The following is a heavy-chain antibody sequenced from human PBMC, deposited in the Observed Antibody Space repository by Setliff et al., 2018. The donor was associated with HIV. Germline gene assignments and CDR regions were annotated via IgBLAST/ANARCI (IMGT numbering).Heavy chain of an antibody. J-gene: IGHJ4*02. CDR3: ARGVSQAYTYGSGAYYYFDF. Sequence: ASVKVSCKASGGIFSSYGISWVRQAPGQGPEWVGWIATYNGNTNYAQRLQGRVTLTTDTSTSTAYMELRSLRFDDTAVYFCARGVSQAYTYGSGAYYYFDFWGLGTLVTVS. D-gene: IGHD6-19*01. CDR2: IATYNGNT. V-gene: IGHV1-18*01. CDR1: GGIFSSYG.